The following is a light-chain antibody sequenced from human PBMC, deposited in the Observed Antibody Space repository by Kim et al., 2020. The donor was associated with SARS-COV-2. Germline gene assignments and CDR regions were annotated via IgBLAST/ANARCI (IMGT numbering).Light chain of an antibody. CDR3: MQGTHWPHT. J-gene: IGKJ2*01. CDR1: QSLVYSDGNTY. Sequence: VVMTQSPLSLPVTLGQPASISCRSSQSLVYSDGNTYLTWFQQRPGQSPRRLIYKVSTRDSGVPDRFSGSGSGTDFTLKISRVEAEDVGLYYCMQGTHWPHTFGQGTKLEIK. V-gene: IGKV2-30*01. CDR2: KVS.